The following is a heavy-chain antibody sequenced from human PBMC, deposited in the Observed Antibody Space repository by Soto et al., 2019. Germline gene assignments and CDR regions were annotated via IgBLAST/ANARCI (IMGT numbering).Heavy chain of an antibody. V-gene: IGHV3-21*01. CDR1: GFTFSSYS. J-gene: IGHJ4*02. CDR2: ISSSSSYI. CDR3: ARDSEAGNQQFDY. D-gene: IGHD1-1*01. Sequence: EVQLVESGGGLVKPGGSLRLSCAASGFTFSSYSMNWVRQAPGKGLEWVSSISSSSSYIYYADSVKGRFTISRDNAKNSLYLQTNSLRAEDTAVYYCARDSEAGNQQFDYWGQGTLVTVSS.